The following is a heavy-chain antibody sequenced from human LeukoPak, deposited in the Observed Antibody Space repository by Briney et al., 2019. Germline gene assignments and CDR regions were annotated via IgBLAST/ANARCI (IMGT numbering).Heavy chain of an antibody. CDR3: AKGREANLYYFDY. J-gene: IGHJ4*02. CDR2: ISGSGGST. D-gene: IGHD4/OR15-4a*01. CDR1: GFTFSSYA. Sequence: GGSLRLSCAASGFTFSSYAMSWVRQAPGKGLEWVSAISGSGGSTYHADSVKGRFTISRDNSKNTLYLQMNSLRAEDTAVYYCAKGREANLYYFDYWGQGTLVTVSS. V-gene: IGHV3-23*01.